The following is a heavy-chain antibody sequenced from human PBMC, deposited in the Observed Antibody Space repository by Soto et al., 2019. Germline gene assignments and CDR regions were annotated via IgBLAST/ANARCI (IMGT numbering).Heavy chain of an antibody. V-gene: IGHV1-69*13. CDR2: IIPIFGTA. CDR3: ARGSYDSSGNDYYYYGMDV. J-gene: IGHJ6*02. D-gene: IGHD3-22*01. CDR1: GGTFSSYA. Sequence: GASVKVSCKASGGTFSSYAISWVRQAPGQGLEWMGGIIPIFGTANYAQKFQGRVTITADESTSTAYMELSSLRSEDTAVYYCARGSYDSSGNDYYYYGMDVWGQGTTVTVSS.